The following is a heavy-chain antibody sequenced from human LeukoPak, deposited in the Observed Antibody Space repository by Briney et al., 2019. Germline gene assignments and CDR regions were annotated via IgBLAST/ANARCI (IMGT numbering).Heavy chain of an antibody. CDR1: GFTFSRYW. CDR3: ARGGGNSGSFWY. CDR2: IKQDGSEE. V-gene: IGHV3-7*01. D-gene: IGHD4-23*01. Sequence: GSLRLSFAASGFTFSRYWMSWVRQAPGKGLEGVANIKQDGSEEYYVDSVKGRFTISRDNAKNSLYLQMNSLRAEDTAVYYCARGGGNSGSFWYWGQGTLVTVSS. J-gene: IGHJ4*02.